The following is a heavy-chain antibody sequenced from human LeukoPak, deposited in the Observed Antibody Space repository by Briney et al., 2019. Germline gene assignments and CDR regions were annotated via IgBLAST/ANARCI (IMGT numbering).Heavy chain of an antibody. Sequence: PGRSLRLSCGASGFTFSNYAMSWVRHAPGKGLEWVAAISGSGGSTYYADYVKGRFTISRDNSKNTLYLQINSLRAEDTAVYYCAKRGEYCSGGSCSPYFDYWGQGTLVTVSS. CDR3: AKRGEYCSGGSCSPYFDY. D-gene: IGHD2-15*01. J-gene: IGHJ4*02. V-gene: IGHV3-23*01. CDR2: ISGSGGST. CDR1: GFTFSNYA.